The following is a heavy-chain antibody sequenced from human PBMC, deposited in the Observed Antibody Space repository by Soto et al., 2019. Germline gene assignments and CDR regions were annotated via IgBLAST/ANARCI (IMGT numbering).Heavy chain of an antibody. CDR1: GYRFNSYG. Sequence: QVQLVQSGAEVKKPGASVKVSCKASGYRFNSYGITWVRQAPGQGLEWMGWVRVNNGETRYAQNLQGRVTMTTDTSTTTAYMELRTLTSDDTAVYYCMRGAWGKLLGSIGWGQGTLVTVSS. CDR2: VRVNNGET. J-gene: IGHJ4*02. D-gene: IGHD3-16*01. V-gene: IGHV1-18*01. CDR3: MRGAWGKLLGSIG.